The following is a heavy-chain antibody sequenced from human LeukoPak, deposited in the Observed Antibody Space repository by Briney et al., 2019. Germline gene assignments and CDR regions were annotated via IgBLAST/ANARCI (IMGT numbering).Heavy chain of an antibody. J-gene: IGHJ4*02. CDR1: GGSFSGYY. V-gene: IGHV4-34*01. CDR2: INHSGST. CDR3: ARADQQCFDY. D-gene: IGHD2-2*01. Sequence: PSETLSLTCAVYGGSFSGYYWSWIRQPPGKGLEWIREINHSGSTNYNPSLKSRVTISVDTSKNQFSLKLSSVTAADTAVYYCARADQQCFDYWGQGTLVTVSS.